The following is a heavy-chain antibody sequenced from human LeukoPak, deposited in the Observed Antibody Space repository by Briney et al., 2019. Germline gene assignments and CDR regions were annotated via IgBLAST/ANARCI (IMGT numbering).Heavy chain of an antibody. CDR3: AKEMDAIFGVVTLYFDY. CDR2: ISGSGGST. D-gene: IGHD3-3*01. Sequence: PGGSLRLSCAASGFTFSSYAMSWVRQAPGKGLEWVSAISGSGGSTYYADSVKGRFTISRDNCKNTLYLQMNSLRAEDTAVYYCAKEMDAIFGVVTLYFDYWGQGTLVTVSS. CDR1: GFTFSSYA. V-gene: IGHV3-23*01. J-gene: IGHJ4*02.